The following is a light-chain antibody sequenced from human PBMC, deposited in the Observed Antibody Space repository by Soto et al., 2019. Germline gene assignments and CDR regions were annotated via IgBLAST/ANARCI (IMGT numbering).Light chain of an antibody. Sequence: EIVMTQSPATLSVSPGHSATLSCRASQTVSSNLAWYQQKPGQAPRLLIYDASTRATGIPVRFRGSGSGTQFTLTISSLQSEDSAVYYCHQYTNWLALTFGGGTKVDI. J-gene: IGKJ4*01. CDR1: QTVSSN. CDR2: DAS. CDR3: HQYTNWLALT. V-gene: IGKV3-15*01.